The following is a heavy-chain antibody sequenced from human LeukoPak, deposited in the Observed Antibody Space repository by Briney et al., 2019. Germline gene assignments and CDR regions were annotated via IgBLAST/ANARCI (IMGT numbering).Heavy chain of an antibody. D-gene: IGHD3-3*01. CDR1: GYTFTGYY. CDR3: ARYYDFWSGYSYRGAFDI. J-gene: IGHJ3*02. CDR2: INPNSGGT. V-gene: IGHV1-2*02. Sequence: ASVNVSCKASGYTFTGYYMHWVRQAPGQGLEWMGWINPNSGGTNYAQKFQGRVTMTRDTSISTAYMELSRLRSDDTAVYYCARYYDFWSGYSYRGAFDIWGQGTMVTVSS.